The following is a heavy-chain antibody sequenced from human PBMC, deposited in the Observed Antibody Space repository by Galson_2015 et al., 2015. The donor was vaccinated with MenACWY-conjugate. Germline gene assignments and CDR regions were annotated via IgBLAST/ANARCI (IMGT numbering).Heavy chain of an antibody. Sequence: SLRLSCAAAGFTFSSYGLNWVRQAPGAGLEWVSVISASGADVFQADSVKGRFTIARDHSKSALYLEMNSLRPEDTAVYYCARGGYITGYSFDLWGQGTRVTVSS. CDR1: GFTFSSYG. V-gene: IGHV3-23*01. D-gene: IGHD2-15*01. CDR2: ISASGADV. J-gene: IGHJ4*02. CDR3: ARGGYITGYSFDL.